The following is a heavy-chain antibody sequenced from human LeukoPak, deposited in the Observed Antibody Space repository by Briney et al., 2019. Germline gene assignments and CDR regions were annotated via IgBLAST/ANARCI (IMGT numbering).Heavy chain of an antibody. V-gene: IGHV3-21*01. CDR1: GFTFSSYS. CDR2: ISSSSSYI. J-gene: IGHJ6*04. D-gene: IGHD3-10*01. CDR3: ARENYGSGSYRDYYYGMDV. Sequence: GFLRLSCAASGFTFSSYSMNWVRQAPGKLLEWVSSISSSSSYIYYADSVKGRFTISRDNAKNSLYLQMNSLRAEDTAVYYCARENYGSGSYRDYYYGMDVWGKGTTVTVSS.